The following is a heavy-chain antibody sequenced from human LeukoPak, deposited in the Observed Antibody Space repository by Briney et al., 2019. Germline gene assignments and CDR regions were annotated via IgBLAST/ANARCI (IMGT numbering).Heavy chain of an antibody. CDR2: IKPNSGDT. CDR1: GYTFTGYY. CDR3: ARAPSGGTHDY. Sequence: ASVKVSCKASGYTFTGYYIHWVRQAPGQGLEWMGWIKPNSGDTNYAQRFQGRVTMTRDTSISTAFMELSRLRSDDTAVYYCARAPSGGTHDYWGRGTLVTVSS. V-gene: IGHV1-2*02. D-gene: IGHD6-19*01. J-gene: IGHJ4*02.